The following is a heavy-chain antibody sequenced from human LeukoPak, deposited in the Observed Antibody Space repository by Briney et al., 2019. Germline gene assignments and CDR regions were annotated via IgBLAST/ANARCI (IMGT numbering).Heavy chain of an antibody. Sequence: GASVKVSCKASGYTFTGPYIHWIRQAPGQGLEWMGWINPNSGGTKYAQKFQGRVTMTRDTSINTAYMELSRLRSDDTAVYYCARVEYCIKGVCANFDYWGQGTLVTVST. CDR2: INPNSGGT. D-gene: IGHD2-8*01. V-gene: IGHV1-2*02. CDR3: ARVEYCIKGVCANFDY. J-gene: IGHJ4*02. CDR1: GYTFTGPY.